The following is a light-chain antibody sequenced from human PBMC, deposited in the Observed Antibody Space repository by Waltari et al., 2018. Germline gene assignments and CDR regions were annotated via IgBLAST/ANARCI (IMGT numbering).Light chain of an antibody. Sequence: DIQMPKSQSSLSASVGDRFTIPCRASQSISSYLNWYQQKPGKAPKLLIYAASSLQSGVPSRFSGSGSGTDFTLTISSLQPEDFATYYCQQSYSTPYTFGQGTKLEIK. CDR2: AAS. J-gene: IGKJ2*01. V-gene: IGKV1-39*01. CDR3: QQSYSTPYT. CDR1: QSISSY.